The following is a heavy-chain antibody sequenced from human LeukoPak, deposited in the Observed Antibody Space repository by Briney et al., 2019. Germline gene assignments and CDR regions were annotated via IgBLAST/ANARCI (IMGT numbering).Heavy chain of an antibody. CDR2: IRYDGSNK. CDR1: GFTFNNYG. CDR3: AKDADIVVSSYFDY. V-gene: IGHV3-30*02. Sequence: GGSLRLSCAASGFTFNNYGMHWVRQAPGKGLEWVAFIRYDGSNKYYADSVKGRFTISRDNSKNALYVQMNSLRAEDTAVYYCAKDADIVVSSYFDYWGQGTLVTVSS. D-gene: IGHD2-2*01. J-gene: IGHJ4*02.